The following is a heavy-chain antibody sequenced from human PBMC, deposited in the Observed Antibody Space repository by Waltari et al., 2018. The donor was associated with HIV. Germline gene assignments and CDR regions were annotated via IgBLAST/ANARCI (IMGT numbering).Heavy chain of an antibody. J-gene: IGHJ3*02. V-gene: IGHV3-33*01. D-gene: IGHD5-18*01. CDR3: ARDGGEYSYGPPDAFDI. CDR1: GFTFSSSG. Sequence: QVQLVESGGGVVQPGRSLGLSCAAPGFTFSSSGMHWVGQAPGLGLEWVAVIWYDGSNKYYADSVKGRFTISRDNSKNTLYLQMNSLRAEDTAVYYCARDGGEYSYGPPDAFDIWGQGTMVTVSS. CDR2: IWYDGSNK.